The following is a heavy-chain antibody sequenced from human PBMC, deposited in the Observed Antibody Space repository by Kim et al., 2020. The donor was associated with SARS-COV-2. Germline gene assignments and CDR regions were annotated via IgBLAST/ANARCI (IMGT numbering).Heavy chain of an antibody. CDR3: ARGLTPQYYYDSSGYYTYFDY. Sequence: SETLSLTCAVYGGSFSGYYWSWIRQPPGKGLEWIGEINHSGSTNYNPSLKSRVTISVDTSKNQFSLKLSSVTAADTAVYYCARGLTPQYYYDSSGYYTYFDYWGQGTLVTVSS. D-gene: IGHD3-22*01. V-gene: IGHV4-34*01. CDR1: GGSFSGYY. CDR2: INHSGST. J-gene: IGHJ4*02.